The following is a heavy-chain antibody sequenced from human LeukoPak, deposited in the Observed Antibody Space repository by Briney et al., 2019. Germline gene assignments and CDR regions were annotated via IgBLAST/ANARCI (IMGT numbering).Heavy chain of an antibody. CDR3: ARYYYDSSGYYYLDY. J-gene: IGHJ4*02. V-gene: IGHV4-39*01. CDR2: IYYSGST. CDR1: GGSISSSSYY. D-gene: IGHD3-22*01. Sequence: SETLSLTCTVSGGSISSSSYYWGWIRQPPGTGLEWIGSIYYSGSTYYNPSLKSRVTMSVDTSKNQFSLKLSSVTAADTAVYYCARYYYDSSGYYYLDYWGQGTLVTVSS.